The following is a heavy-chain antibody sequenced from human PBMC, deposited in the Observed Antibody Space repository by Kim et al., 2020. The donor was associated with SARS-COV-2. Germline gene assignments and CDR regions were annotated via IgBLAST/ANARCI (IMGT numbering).Heavy chain of an antibody. D-gene: IGHD3-22*01. CDR1: GGSIGSEGSY. J-gene: IGHJ4*02. CDR2: IYYTGSN. CDR3: SRGTRDYYDGSGYYYFDN. Sequence: SETLSLTCTVSGGSIGSEGSYWSWIRQPPGKGLEWIGYIYYTGSNYYNPSLESRITLSLDTSKNQFSLKLTSVTAADTAVYYWSRGTRDYYDGSGYYYFDNWGQGTLVTVSS. V-gene: IGHV4-30-4*01.